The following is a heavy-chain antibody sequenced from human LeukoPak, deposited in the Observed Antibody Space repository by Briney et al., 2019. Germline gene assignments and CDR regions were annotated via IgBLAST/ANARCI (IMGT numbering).Heavy chain of an antibody. CDR3: ARQRIEYSSGWYYYYYYMDV. D-gene: IGHD6-19*01. CDR2: TYYRSKWYN. CDR1: GDSVSSNSAA. J-gene: IGHJ6*03. Sequence: SQTLSLTCAISGDSVSSNSAAWNWIRQSPSRGLEWLGRTYYRSKWYNDYAVSVKSRITINPDTSKNQFSLQLSSVTPEDTAVYYCARQRIEYSSGWYYYYYYMDVWGKGTTVTVSS. V-gene: IGHV6-1*01.